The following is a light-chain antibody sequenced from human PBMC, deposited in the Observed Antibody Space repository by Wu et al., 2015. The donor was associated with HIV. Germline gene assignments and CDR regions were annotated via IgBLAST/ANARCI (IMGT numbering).Light chain of an antibody. CDR3: QQYNNWPLT. CDR2: GAS. V-gene: IGKV3-15*01. J-gene: IGKJ4*01. Sequence: EIVLTQSPGTLSLSPGERATLSCRASQSISTSYLAWYQHKPGQAPRLLIYGASTRATAIPARFSGSGSGTEFALTISTMQSEDFAVYYCQQYNNWPLTFGGGTTVEIK. CDR1: QSISTSY.